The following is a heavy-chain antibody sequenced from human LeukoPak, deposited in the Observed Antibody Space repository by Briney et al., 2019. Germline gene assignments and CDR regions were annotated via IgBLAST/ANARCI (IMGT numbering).Heavy chain of an antibody. D-gene: IGHD1-1*01. J-gene: IGHJ4*02. CDR1: GYSISSDYY. CDR3: ARVLWNDRRDFDY. CDR2: IYYRGST. V-gene: IGHV4-31*03. Sequence: PSETLSLTCSVSGYSISSDYYWGWIRQPPGKGLEWIGYIYYRGSTNYNPSLESRVTISVDTSKNQFSLKLTSVTAADTAVYYCARVLWNDRRDFDYWGQGTLVTVSS.